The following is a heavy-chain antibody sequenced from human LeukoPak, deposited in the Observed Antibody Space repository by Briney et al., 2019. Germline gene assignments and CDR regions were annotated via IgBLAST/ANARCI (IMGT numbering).Heavy chain of an antibody. CDR1: GGSITRDIFY. V-gene: IGHV4-31*03. CDR3: GKVGGNSNS. D-gene: IGHD4-23*01. J-gene: IGHJ5*02. CDR2: IHNSRGT. Sequence: PSETLSLTCTASGGSITRDIFYWNWIRQHPGKGLEWIGSIHNSRGTSYNPSLESRLTKSVDTSENQFFLKMSYVTAADTAMYYCGKVGGNSNSWGQGTLVTVSS.